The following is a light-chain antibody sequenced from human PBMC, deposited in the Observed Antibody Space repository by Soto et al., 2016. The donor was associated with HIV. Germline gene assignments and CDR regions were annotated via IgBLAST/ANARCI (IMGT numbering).Light chain of an antibody. J-gene: IGLJ1*01. CDR2: GKN. CDR1: SLRTYY. Sequence: FELTQDPAVSVALGQTVRITCQGDSLRTYYASWYQQKPGQAPVLVIYGKNNRPSGIPDRFSGSSSGNTTSLIITGAQAEDEADYYCNSRDSSGKHYVFGTGTEVTVL. CDR3: NSRDSSGKHYV. V-gene: IGLV3-19*01.